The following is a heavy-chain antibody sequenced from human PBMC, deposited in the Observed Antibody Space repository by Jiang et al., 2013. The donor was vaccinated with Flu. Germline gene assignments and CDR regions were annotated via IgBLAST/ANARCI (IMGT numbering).Heavy chain of an antibody. Sequence: QLLESGGGLVQPGGSLRLSCAASGFTFSSYEMNWVRQAPGKGLEWVSYISSSGSTIYYADSVKGRFTISRDNAENSLYLQMNSLRAEDTAVYYCARELRVVDYWGQGTLVTVSS. V-gene: IGHV3-48*03. CDR3: ARELRVVDY. CDR1: GFTFSSYE. J-gene: IGHJ4*02. CDR2: ISSSGSTI. D-gene: IGHD2-8*02.